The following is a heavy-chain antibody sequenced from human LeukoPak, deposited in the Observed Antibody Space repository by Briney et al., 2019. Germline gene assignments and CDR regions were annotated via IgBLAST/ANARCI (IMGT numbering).Heavy chain of an antibody. V-gene: IGHV3-23*01. CDR1: GFTYSSYA. J-gene: IGHJ4*02. CDR2: ISGSGGST. D-gene: IGHD3-3*01. CDR3: VRVEGASFGVVITYLDY. Sequence: SGGSLRLXCAASGFTYSSYAMSWVRLAPGKGLEWVSAISGSGGSTYYADSVKGRFTISRDNSKNTLYLQMNSLRAEDTAVYYCVRVEGASFGVVITYLDYWGQGTLVTVSS.